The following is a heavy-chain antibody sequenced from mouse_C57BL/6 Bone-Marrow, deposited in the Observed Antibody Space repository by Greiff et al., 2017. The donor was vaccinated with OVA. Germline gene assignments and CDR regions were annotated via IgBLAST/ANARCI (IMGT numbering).Heavy chain of an antibody. Sequence: QVQLQQPGAELVMPGASVKLSCKASGYTFTSYWMHWVKQRPGQGLEWIGEIDPSDSSTNYNQKFKGKSTLTVDKSSSTAYMQLSSLTSEDSAFYYCARSGTWYFDVWGTGTTVTVSS. CDR1: GYTFTSYW. J-gene: IGHJ1*03. D-gene: IGHD4-1*01. CDR2: IDPSDSST. V-gene: IGHV1-69*01. CDR3: ARSGTWYFDV.